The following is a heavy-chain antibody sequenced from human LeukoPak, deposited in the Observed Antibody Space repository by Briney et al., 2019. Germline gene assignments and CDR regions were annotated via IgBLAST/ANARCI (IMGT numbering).Heavy chain of an antibody. V-gene: IGHV3-72*01. CDR2: IRNKANSYTT. Sequence: GGSLRLSCAASGFTFSDHYMDWVRQAPGKGLEWVGRIRNKANSYTTEYAASVKGRFTTLGDDSKNSLYLQMNSLKTEDTAVYYCASLQLDYWGQGTLVTVSS. CDR1: GFTFSDHY. J-gene: IGHJ4*02. CDR3: ASLQLDY.